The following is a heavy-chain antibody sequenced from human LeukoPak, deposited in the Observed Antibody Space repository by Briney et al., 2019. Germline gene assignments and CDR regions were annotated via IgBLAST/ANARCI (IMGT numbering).Heavy chain of an antibody. CDR2: INPNSGGT. V-gene: IGHV1-2*06. D-gene: IGHD1-1*01. Sequence: GASVKVSCKASGYTFTGYYMHWVRQAPGQGLEWMGRINPNSGGTNYAQKFQGRVTMTRDTSISTAYMELSRLRSDDKAVYYCARQGRVWNDVSDYWGQGTLVTVSS. J-gene: IGHJ4*02. CDR3: ARQGRVWNDVSDY. CDR1: GYTFTGYY.